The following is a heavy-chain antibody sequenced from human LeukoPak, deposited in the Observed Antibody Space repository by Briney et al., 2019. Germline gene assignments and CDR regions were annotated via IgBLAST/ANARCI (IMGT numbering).Heavy chain of an antibody. CDR3: ARGRAVAANNWFDP. J-gene: IGHJ5*02. CDR1: GFIFSSYS. CDR2: ISSSSSYI. V-gene: IGHV3-21*01. Sequence: PGGSLRLSCAASGFIFSSYSMNWVRQAPGKGLEWVSSISSSSSYIYYADSVKGRFTISRDNAKNSLYLQMNSLRAEDTAVYYCARGRAVAANNWFDPWGQGTLVTVSS. D-gene: IGHD6-19*01.